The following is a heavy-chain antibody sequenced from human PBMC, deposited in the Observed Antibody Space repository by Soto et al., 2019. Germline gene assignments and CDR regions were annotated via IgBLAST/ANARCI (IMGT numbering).Heavy chain of an antibody. CDR2: IKDDGSEI. J-gene: IGHJ1*01. V-gene: IGHV3-7*01. CDR3: VRDHDLCVRHFRN. Sequence: EVQLVESGGGLVQPGGSLRLSCAASGFIFSTSWMTWVRQAPGKGLEWVANIKDDGSEIYYVASVRGRFTISRDNARSTLYLQMNNLRAEDTAHYYCVRDHDLCVRHFRNWGQGTLVTVSS. CDR1: GFIFSTSW. D-gene: IGHD1-1*01.